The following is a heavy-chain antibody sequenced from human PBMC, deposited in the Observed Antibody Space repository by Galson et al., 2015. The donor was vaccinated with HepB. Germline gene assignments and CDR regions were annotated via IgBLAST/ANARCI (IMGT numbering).Heavy chain of an antibody. CDR3: ARDGYSSGWYGGALDP. CDR2: INPNSGGT. CDR1: GYTFAGYY. J-gene: IGHJ5*02. Sequence: SVKVSCKASGYTFAGYYLHWVRQAPGQGLEWMGRINPNSGGTNYAQKFQGRVTMTRDTSITTVYMELSRLTPDDTAVYYCARDGYSSGWYGGALDPWGQGTLVTVSS. V-gene: IGHV1-2*06. D-gene: IGHD6-19*01.